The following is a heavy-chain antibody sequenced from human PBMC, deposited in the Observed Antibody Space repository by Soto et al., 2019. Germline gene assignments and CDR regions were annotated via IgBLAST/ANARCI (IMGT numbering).Heavy chain of an antibody. V-gene: IGHV3-7*01. D-gene: IGHD6-13*01. CDR2: IKQDGSEK. CDR3: ASGITAAGPDS. CDR1: GFNFSSYW. J-gene: IGHJ5*01. Sequence: PGGSLRLSCEASGFNFSSYWMNWVRQAPGKGLEWAANIKQDGSEKYYVDSVKGRFTISRDTAKSSMYLQMNSLRAEDTAVYYCASGITAAGPDSWGQGTLVTVSS.